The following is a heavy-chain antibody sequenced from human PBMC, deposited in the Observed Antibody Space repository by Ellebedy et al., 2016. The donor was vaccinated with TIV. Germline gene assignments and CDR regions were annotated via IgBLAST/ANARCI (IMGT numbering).Heavy chain of an antibody. D-gene: IGHD4-17*01. CDR3: ARGTATTMFDY. Sequence: SETLSLXXTVSGGSVSSGSYYWSWIRQPPGKGLEWIGYIYYSGSTNYNPSLKSRVTISVDTSKNQFSLKLSSVTAADTAVYYCARGTATTMFDYWGQGTLVTVSS. V-gene: IGHV4-61*01. J-gene: IGHJ4*02. CDR1: GGSVSSGSYY. CDR2: IYYSGST.